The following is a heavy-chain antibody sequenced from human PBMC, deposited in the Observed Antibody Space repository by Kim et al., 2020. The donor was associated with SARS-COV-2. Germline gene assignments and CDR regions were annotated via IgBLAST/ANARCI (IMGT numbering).Heavy chain of an antibody. CDR2: TYYRSKWYN. D-gene: IGHD1-26*01. V-gene: IGHV6-1*01. J-gene: IGHJ6*02. CDR1: GDSVSSNSAA. CDR3: ARDRGVPYSGSYYYYYGMDV. Sequence: SQTLSLTCAISGDSVSSNSAAWNWIRQSPSRGLEWLGRTYYRSKWYNDYAVSVKSRITINPDTSKNQFSLQLNSVTPEDTAVYYCARDRGVPYSGSYYYYYGMDVWGQGTTVTVSS.